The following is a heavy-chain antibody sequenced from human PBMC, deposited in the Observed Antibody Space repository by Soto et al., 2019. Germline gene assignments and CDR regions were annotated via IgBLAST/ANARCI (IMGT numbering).Heavy chain of an antibody. CDR3: ANLASSWCACFFDL. D-gene: IGHD6-13*01. CDR1: GFTFSSHA. V-gene: IGHV3-23*01. J-gene: IGHJ4*02. CDR2: LSDSGDSI. Sequence: EVQLLAAGGGLVQPGRYLRLSCIASGFTFSSHAMTWVRQAPGTGLEWVSGLSDSGDSIYYADSVKGRFTIYRDNSMNTMYLQMNTLRVEDTAVYYVANLASSWCACFFDLWGQGTLVTVSS.